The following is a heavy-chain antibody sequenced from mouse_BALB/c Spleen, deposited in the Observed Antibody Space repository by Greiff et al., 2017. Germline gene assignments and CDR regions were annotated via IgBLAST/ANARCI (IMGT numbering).Heavy chain of an antibody. J-gene: IGHJ2*01. Sequence: EVKVEESGGGLVQPGGSRKLSCAASGFTFSSFGMHWVRQAPEKGLEWVAYISSGSSTIYYADTVKGRFTISRDNPKNTLFLQMTSLRSEDTAMYYCARENGNYVGYWGQGTTLTVSS. CDR3: ARENGNYVGY. CDR2: ISSGSSTI. D-gene: IGHD2-1*01. CDR1: GFTFSSFG. V-gene: IGHV5-17*02.